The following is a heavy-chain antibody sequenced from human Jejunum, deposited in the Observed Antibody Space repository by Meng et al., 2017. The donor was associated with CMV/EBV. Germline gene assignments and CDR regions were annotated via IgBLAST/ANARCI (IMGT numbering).Heavy chain of an antibody. CDR1: GFSFSTYA. Sequence: QVQLVESGGGMVQPGRSLRPSCTASGFSFSTYAMHWVRQAPGQGLEWVAAITYDGNTKYYVDSVKGRFTISRDNSENTVYLQVNSLRAEDTAVYYCTRGSLGPELRAGFDYWGQGTLVTVSS. CDR3: TRGSLGPELRAGFDY. V-gene: IGHV3-30-3*01. J-gene: IGHJ4*02. CDR2: ITYDGNTK. D-gene: IGHD1-14*01.